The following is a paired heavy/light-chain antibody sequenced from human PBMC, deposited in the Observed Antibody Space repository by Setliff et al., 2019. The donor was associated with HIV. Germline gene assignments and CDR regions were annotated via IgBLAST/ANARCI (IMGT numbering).Light chain of an antibody. Sequence: QSALTQPASVSGSPGQSITISCTGTSSDVGGYNYVSWYQQHPGKAPKLMIYDVSNRPSGVSNRFSGSKSGNTASLTISGLQAEDEADYYCSSYTSSSYVVFGGGTKLTVL. V-gene: IGLV2-14*01. CDR1: SSDVGGYNY. CDR2: DVS. CDR3: SSYTSSSYVV. J-gene: IGLJ2*01.
Heavy chain of an antibody. CDR1: GGSISSGSYY. CDR2: IYTSGST. J-gene: IGHJ4*02. D-gene: IGHD3-22*01. Sequence: QVQLQESGPGLVKPSQTLSLTCTVSGGSISSGSYYWSWIRQPAGKGLEWIGYIYTSGSTNYNPSLKSRVTISVDTSKNQFSLKLSSVTAADTAVYYCARGEPVYYYDSSGYYFDYWGQGTLVTVSS. V-gene: IGHV4-61*09. CDR3: ARGEPVYYYDSSGYYFDY.